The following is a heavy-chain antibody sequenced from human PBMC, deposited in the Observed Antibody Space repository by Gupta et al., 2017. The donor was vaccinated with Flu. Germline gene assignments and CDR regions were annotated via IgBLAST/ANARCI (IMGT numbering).Heavy chain of an antibody. CDR1: GFPFSCYA. CDR3: TRPTLSGQSRPGVVGSSGYGMDV. Sequence: EVQLVESGGGLVQPGGSLKLSCAASGFPFSCYAMHWVRQASGKGLEWVGRIRSKANSYATAYAASVKGRFTISRDDSKNTAYLQMNSLKTEDTAVYYCTRPTLSGQSRPGVVGSSGYGMDVWGQGTTVTVSS. V-gene: IGHV3-73*01. D-gene: IGHD1-26*01. J-gene: IGHJ6*02. CDR2: IRSKANSYAT.